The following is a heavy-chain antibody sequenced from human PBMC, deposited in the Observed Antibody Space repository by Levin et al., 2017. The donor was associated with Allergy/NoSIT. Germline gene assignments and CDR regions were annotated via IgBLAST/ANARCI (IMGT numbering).Heavy chain of an antibody. CDR1: GYTFASYH. D-gene: IGHD3-22*01. V-gene: IGHV1-46*01. Sequence: GESLKISCKASGYTFASYHIHWVRQAPGQGLEWMGIINPGGGSTNYAQRFQGRVTMTRDTSTSTVYMQLNSLRSEDTAVYYCARARASYYYDSSGEKGEGFAIWGQGTMVTVSS. J-gene: IGHJ3*02. CDR2: INPGGGST. CDR3: ARARASYYYDSSGEKGEGFAI.